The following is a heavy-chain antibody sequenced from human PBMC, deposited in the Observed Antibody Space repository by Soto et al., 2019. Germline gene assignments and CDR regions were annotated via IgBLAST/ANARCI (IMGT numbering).Heavy chain of an antibody. V-gene: IGHV4-31*03. CDR2: IYYSGST. D-gene: IGHD6-13*01. J-gene: IGHJ5*02. Sequence: PSETLSLTCTVSGGSISSGGYYWSWIRQHPGKGLEWIGYIYYSGSTYYNPSLKSRVTISVDTSKNQFSLKLSSVTAADTAVYYCAREMGQSSSWYLRWFDPWGQGTLVTSPQ. CDR1: GGSISSGGYY. CDR3: AREMGQSSSWYLRWFDP.